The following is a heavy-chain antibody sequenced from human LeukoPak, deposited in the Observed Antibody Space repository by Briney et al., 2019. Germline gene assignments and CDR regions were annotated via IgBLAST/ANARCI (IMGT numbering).Heavy chain of an antibody. CDR3: ARDSEYSSTWFKDFFDY. CDR1: GFTFSNYN. Sequence: GGALRLSCAVSGFTFSNYNINWIRQAPGKGLEWISYISFSSSTIYYADSVKGRFTISRDNAKNTLYLQMNSLRDEDTAVYYCARDSEYSSTWFKDFFDYWGQGTLATVSS. D-gene: IGHD6-13*01. CDR2: ISFSSSTI. V-gene: IGHV3-48*02. J-gene: IGHJ4*02.